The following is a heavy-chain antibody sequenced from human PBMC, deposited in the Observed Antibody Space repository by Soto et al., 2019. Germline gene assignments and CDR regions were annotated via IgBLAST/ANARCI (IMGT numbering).Heavy chain of an antibody. CDR3: AREAELGEFNYYGMDV. D-gene: IGHD3-16*01. Sequence: QSQTLSLTCAISGDRVSSNSAAWNWIRQSPSRGLEWLGRTYYRSKWYNDYAVSVKSRITINPDTSKNQFSLQLNSVTPEDTAVYYCAREAELGEFNYYGMDVWGQGTTVTVSS. CDR1: GDRVSSNSAA. J-gene: IGHJ6*02. V-gene: IGHV6-1*01. CDR2: TYYRSKWYN.